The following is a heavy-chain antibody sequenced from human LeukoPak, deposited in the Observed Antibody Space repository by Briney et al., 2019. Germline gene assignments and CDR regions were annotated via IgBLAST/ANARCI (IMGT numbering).Heavy chain of an antibody. D-gene: IGHD6-19*01. Sequence: PGRSLRLSCAASGYTFSSYTLHWVRQAPGKGLEWVAAISYDGGGSYYADSVKGRFTVSRDNSKNTLYLQMNSLRPEDTAVYSCARDGPSYRSGFYFDNWGQGALVTVSS. CDR2: ISYDGGGS. CDR3: ARDGPSYRSGFYFDN. V-gene: IGHV3-30-3*01. CDR1: GYTFSSYT. J-gene: IGHJ4*02.